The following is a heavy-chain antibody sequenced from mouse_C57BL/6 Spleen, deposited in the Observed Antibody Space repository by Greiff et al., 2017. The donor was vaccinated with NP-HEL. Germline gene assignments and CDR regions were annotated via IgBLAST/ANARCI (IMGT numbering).Heavy chain of an antibody. CDR2: INPNNGGT. V-gene: IGHV1-26*01. D-gene: IGHD2-1*01. CDR1: GYTYTDYY. Sequence: VQLQQSGPELVKPGASVKISCKASGYTYTDYYMNWVKQSHGKSLEWIGDINPNNGGTSYNQKFKGKATLTVDKSSSTAYMELRSLTSEDSAVYYCATGNYAWYFDVWGTGTTVTVSS. CDR3: ATGNYAWYFDV. J-gene: IGHJ1*03.